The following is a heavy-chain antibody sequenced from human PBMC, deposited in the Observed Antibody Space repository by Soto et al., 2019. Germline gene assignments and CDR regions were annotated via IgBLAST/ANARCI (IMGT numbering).Heavy chain of an antibody. Sequence: PGESMKISCKGFGYSFTNHWIGWVRQMTGKGLEWMGIIYPGDSDIRYSPSFQGQVTISADKSISTAYLQWSSLKASDTAIYYCARHFPDGLYNYYYMDVWGKGSTVTVSS. CDR3: ARHFPDGLYNYYYMDV. V-gene: IGHV5-51*01. D-gene: IGHD4-17*01. CDR1: GYSFTNHW. J-gene: IGHJ6*03. CDR2: IYPGDSDI.